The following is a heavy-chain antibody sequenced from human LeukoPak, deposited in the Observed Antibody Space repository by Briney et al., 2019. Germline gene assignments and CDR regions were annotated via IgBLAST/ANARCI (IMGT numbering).Heavy chain of an antibody. CDR3: AKEVLRFLEWLLSPFDY. CDR2: IRSDGTIT. D-gene: IGHD3-3*01. CDR1: GFTFSDYW. Sequence: GGSLRLSCAVSGFTFSDYWMHWVRQAPGKGLVWVSRIRSDGTITSYADSVKGRFTISRDNAKNTLYLQMSSLRAEDTAVYYCAKEVLRFLEWLLSPFDYWGQGTLVTVSS. V-gene: IGHV3-74*01. J-gene: IGHJ4*02.